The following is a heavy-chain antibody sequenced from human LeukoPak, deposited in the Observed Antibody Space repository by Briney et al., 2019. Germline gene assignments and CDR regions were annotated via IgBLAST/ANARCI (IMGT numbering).Heavy chain of an antibody. J-gene: IGHJ6*03. CDR3: ARDQDSYDIRKYYYYYYMDV. V-gene: IGHV3-74*01. Sequence: PGGSLRLSCAASGFTFSSYYMHWVRQAPGKGLVWVSRINSDGSTASYADSVKGRFTISRDNAKNSLYLQMNSLRAEDTAVYYCARDQDSYDIRKYYYYYYMDVWGKGTTVTVSS. D-gene: IGHD5-18*01. CDR1: GFTFSSYY. CDR2: INSDGSTA.